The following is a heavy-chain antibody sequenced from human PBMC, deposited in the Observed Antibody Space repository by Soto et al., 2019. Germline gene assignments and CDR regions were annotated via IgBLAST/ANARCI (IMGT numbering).Heavy chain of an antibody. CDR2: ISAYNGNT. V-gene: IGHV1-18*04. CDR3: ARAAIAAAGYNWFDP. D-gene: IGHD6-13*01. Sequence: GAPVKVSCKASGYTFTSYGISWVRQAPGQGLEWMGWISAYNGNTNYAQKLQGRVTMTTDTSTSTAYMELRSLRSDDTAVYYCARAAIAAAGYNWFDPWGQGTLVTVSS. J-gene: IGHJ5*02. CDR1: GYTFTSYG.